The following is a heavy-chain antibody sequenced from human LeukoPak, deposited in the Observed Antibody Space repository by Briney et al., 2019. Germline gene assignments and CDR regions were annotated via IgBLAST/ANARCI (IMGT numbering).Heavy chain of an antibody. D-gene: IGHD6-6*01. CDR3: ARSDSSSSVVLGSYYGMDV. Sequence: ASVKVSCKASEYTFTTYYIHWVRQAPGQGLEWMGIINPSGGTTSYAQKFQGRVTMTRDTSTSTVYMELGSLRSEDTAVYYCARSDSSSSVVLGSYYGMDVWGQGTTVTVCS. V-gene: IGHV1-46*01. J-gene: IGHJ6*02. CDR1: EYTFTTYY. CDR2: INPSGGTT.